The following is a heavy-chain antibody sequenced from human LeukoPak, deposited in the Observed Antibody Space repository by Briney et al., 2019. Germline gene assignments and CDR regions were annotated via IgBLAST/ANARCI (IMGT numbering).Heavy chain of an antibody. CDR3: AKDLFGPGTYFDY. Sequence: GSLRLSCAASGFTFNTYAMSWVRQAPGKGLEWVSTVSGGGDVTHYADSVKGRFTVSRDNSKSTVYLQMDNLRAEDAAVYYCAKDLFGPGTYFDYWSQGALVTVSS. CDR1: GFTFNTYA. D-gene: IGHD3-10*01. CDR2: VSGGGDVT. V-gene: IGHV3-23*01. J-gene: IGHJ4*02.